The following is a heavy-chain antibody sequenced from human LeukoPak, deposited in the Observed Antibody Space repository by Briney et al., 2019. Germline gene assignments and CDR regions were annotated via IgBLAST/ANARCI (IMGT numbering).Heavy chain of an antibody. V-gene: IGHV4-59*01. CDR1: GGSISSYY. D-gene: IGHD1-26*01. J-gene: IGHJ4*02. CDR3: ARASGSYRLRTYYFDY. Sequence: SETLSLTCTVSGGSISSYYWSWIRQPPGKGLEWIGYIYYSGSTNYNPSLKSRVTISVDTSKNQFSLKLSSVTAADTAVYYCARASGSYRLRTYYFDYWGQGTLVTVSS. CDR2: IYYSGST.